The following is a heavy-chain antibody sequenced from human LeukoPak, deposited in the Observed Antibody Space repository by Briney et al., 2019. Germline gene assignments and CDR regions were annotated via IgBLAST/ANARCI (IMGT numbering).Heavy chain of an antibody. CDR2: IKTKTDGATT. Sequence: GGSLTLSCAASGFTFSNVWMTWVRQAPGRGMEWVGRIKTKTDGATTDYAAPVKGRFTILRDDSANMLYLQMTSLRTEDTALYYCTTATELIVATLPGYWGQGTLVTVSS. J-gene: IGHJ4*02. CDR1: GFTFSNVW. CDR3: TTATELIVATLPGY. V-gene: IGHV3-15*01. D-gene: IGHD5-12*01.